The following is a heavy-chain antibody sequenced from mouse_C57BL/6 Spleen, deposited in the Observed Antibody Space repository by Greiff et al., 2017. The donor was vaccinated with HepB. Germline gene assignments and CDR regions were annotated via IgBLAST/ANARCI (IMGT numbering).Heavy chain of an antibody. CDR1: GYTFTSYW. J-gene: IGHJ1*03. V-gene: IGHV1-53*01. CDR2: INPSNGGT. Sequence: QVQLQQSGTELVKPGASVKLSCKASGYTFTSYWMHWVKQRPGQGLEWIGNINPSNGGTNYNEKFKSKATLTVDKSSSTAYMQLSSLTSEDSAVYYCAREGYYGDWYFDVWGTGTTVTVSS. D-gene: IGHD1-2*01. CDR3: AREGYYGDWYFDV.